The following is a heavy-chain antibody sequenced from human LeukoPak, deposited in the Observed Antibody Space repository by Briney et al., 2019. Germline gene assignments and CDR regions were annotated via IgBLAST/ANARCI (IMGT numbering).Heavy chain of an antibody. J-gene: IGHJ4*02. CDR3: ARAPRGTMVRELRW. CDR2: INHSGST. Sequence: PSETLSLTCTVSGDSVSSDSYYWSWMRQPPGKGLEWIGEINHSGSTNYNPSLKSRVTISVDTSKNQFSLKLSSVTAADTAVYYCARAPRGTMVRELRWWGQGTLVTVSS. CDR1: GDSVSSDSYY. V-gene: IGHV4-61*01. D-gene: IGHD3-10*01.